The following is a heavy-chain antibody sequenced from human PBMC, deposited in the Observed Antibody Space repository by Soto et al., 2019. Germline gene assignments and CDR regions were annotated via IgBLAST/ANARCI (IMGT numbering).Heavy chain of an antibody. J-gene: IGHJ3*02. CDR3: ARDYDYIWGSYRFNPLNAFDI. CDR1: GGSISSYY. V-gene: IGHV4-59*12. D-gene: IGHD3-16*02. Sequence: SETLSLTCTVSGGSISSYYWSWIRQPPGKGLEWIGYIYYSGSTNYNPSLKSRVTISVDTSKNQFSLKLSSVTAADTAVYYCARDYDYIWGSYRFNPLNAFDIWGQGTMVTVSS. CDR2: IYYSGST.